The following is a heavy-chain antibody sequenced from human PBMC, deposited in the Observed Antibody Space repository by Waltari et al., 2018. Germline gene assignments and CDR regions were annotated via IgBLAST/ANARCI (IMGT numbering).Heavy chain of an antibody. CDR1: GGSIRSSNYY. D-gene: IGHD6-6*01. Sequence: QLQLQESGPGLVKPSETLSLTCTVSGGSIRSSNYYWGWIRQPPGKGLEWIANIYYSGYTSYNPSLKSRVTISIDTSKNQFSLKLSSVTAADTAVYYCARDRGSSSPFDYWGQGTLVTVSS. V-gene: IGHV4-39*07. J-gene: IGHJ4*02. CDR2: IYYSGYT. CDR3: ARDRGSSSPFDY.